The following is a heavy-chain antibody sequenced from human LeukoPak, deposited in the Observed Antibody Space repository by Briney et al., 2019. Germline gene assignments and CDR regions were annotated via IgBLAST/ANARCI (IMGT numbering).Heavy chain of an antibody. D-gene: IGHD4-17*01. CDR2: IYYSGST. Sequence: SETLSLTCTVSGGSISSYYWSWIRQPPGKGLERIGYIYYSGSTNYNPSLKSRVTISVDTSKNQFSLKLSSVTAADTAVYYCARTKLYGDYRLDPWGQGTLVTVSS. J-gene: IGHJ5*02. CDR1: GGSISSYY. CDR3: ARTKLYGDYRLDP. V-gene: IGHV4-59*01.